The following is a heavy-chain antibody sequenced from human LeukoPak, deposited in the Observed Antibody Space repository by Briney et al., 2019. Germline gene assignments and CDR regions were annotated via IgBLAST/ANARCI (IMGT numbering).Heavy chain of an antibody. CDR3: AREEVLRYFDWLTTFDI. Sequence: SETLSLTCAVCGGSFSGYYWSWIRQPPGKGLEWIGEINHSGSTNYNPSLKSRVTISVDTSKNQFSLKLSSVTAADTAVYYCAREEVLRYFDWLTTFDIWGQGTMVTVSS. J-gene: IGHJ3*02. V-gene: IGHV4-34*01. CDR2: INHSGST. CDR1: GGSFSGYY. D-gene: IGHD3-9*01.